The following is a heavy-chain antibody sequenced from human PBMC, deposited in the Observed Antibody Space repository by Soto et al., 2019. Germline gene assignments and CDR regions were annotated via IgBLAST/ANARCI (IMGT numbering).Heavy chain of an antibody. V-gene: IGHV4-34*01. CDR2: IYHGGTT. CDR1: TGSFSGNY. CDR3: ARVHVMVVAGSTFDY. Sequence: SETLSLTCAVYTGSFSGNYWSWIRQPPGKGLEWIASIYHGGTTFYNPSLKSRITISVDTSNNQFSLKLTSVTAADTAVYYCARVHVMVVAGSTFDYWGHGTLVTVSS. D-gene: IGHD6-19*01. J-gene: IGHJ4*01.